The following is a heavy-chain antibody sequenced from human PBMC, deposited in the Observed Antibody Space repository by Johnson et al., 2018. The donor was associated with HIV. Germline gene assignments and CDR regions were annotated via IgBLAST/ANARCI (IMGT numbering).Heavy chain of an antibody. CDR3: AKDRSSGWYPAFDI. CDR1: GFTFSSYG. Sequence: QVQLVESGGGVVQPGRSLRLSCAASGFTFSSYGMHWVRQAPGKGLEWVAVIWYDGSDKYYADSVKGRFTISRDNSKNTLYLQMNSLRAEDTAVYYCAKDRSSGWYPAFDIWGQGTMVTVSS. D-gene: IGHD6-19*01. CDR2: IWYDGSDK. J-gene: IGHJ3*02. V-gene: IGHV3-33*06.